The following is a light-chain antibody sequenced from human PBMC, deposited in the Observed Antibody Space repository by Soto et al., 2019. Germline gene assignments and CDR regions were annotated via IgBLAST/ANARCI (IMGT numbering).Light chain of an antibody. V-gene: IGKV3D-15*01. CDR3: QQYNNWPPLT. Sequence: EIVMTQSPATLPVSPGERATLSCRASQSVNNNVAWYQQQSGQAPRLLIYGASTMATGVPARLSGSGSVTEFTLTISRLQSEDFAVYYCQQYNNWPPLTFGGGTKVEIK. CDR1: QSVNNN. J-gene: IGKJ4*01. CDR2: GAS.